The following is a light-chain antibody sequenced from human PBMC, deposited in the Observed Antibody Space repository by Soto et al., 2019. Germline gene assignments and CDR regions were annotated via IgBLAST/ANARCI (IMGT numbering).Light chain of an antibody. J-gene: IGKJ4*01. CDR2: AAS. Sequence: EKVMTQSPATLSVSPGERATLSCRASQSVSSNLAWYQQKPGQAPRLLIYAASTRASGIPARFRGSGSGTEFTLTISSLQSEDFAVYYCQQYNNWPLTFGGGTKVEIK. V-gene: IGKV3-15*01. CDR3: QQYNNWPLT. CDR1: QSVSSN.